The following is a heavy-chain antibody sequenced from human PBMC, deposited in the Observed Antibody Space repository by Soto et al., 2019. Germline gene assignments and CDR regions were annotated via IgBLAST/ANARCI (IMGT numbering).Heavy chain of an antibody. CDR1: GFSLSTSGVG. CDR2: IYWDADK. CDR3: AHSRRPRLLDY. D-gene: IGHD6-6*01. V-gene: IGHV2-5*02. Sequence: QITLKESGPPLVKPTQTLTLTCTFSGFSLSTSGVGVGWIRQPPGKALEWLALIYWDADKRYSSSLNSRLPNTKDTSQTRVVLTLTNMDPVDTATYSCAHSRRPRLLDYWGQGTLVAVSS. J-gene: IGHJ4*02.